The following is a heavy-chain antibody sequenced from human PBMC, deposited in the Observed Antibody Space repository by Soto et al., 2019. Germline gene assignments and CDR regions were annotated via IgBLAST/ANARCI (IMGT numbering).Heavy chain of an antibody. CDR1: GYSFTSYW. D-gene: IGHD3-3*01. Sequence: PGESLKISCKGSGYSFTSYWIGWVRQMPGKGLEWMGIIYPGDSDTRYSPSFQGQVTISADKSISTAYLQWSSLKASDTAMYYCARHRNGDFWSGYPEYYFDYWGQGTLVTVSS. V-gene: IGHV5-51*01. CDR3: ARHRNGDFWSGYPEYYFDY. CDR2: IYPGDSDT. J-gene: IGHJ4*02.